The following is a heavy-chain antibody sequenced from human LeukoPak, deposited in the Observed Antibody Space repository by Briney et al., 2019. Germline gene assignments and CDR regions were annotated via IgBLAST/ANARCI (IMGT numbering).Heavy chain of an antibody. CDR2: INPSGGST. D-gene: IGHD2-15*01. V-gene: IGHV1-46*01. CDR3: ARAVGIVVVVVATLDY. CDR1: GYTFTAYY. Sequence: ASVKVSCKASGYTFTAYYIHWVRQAPGQGLEWMGIINPSGGSTNYAQKFQGRVTMTSDTSTSTVYMELSSLRSEDTAVYYCARAVGIVVVVVATLDYWGQGTLVTVSS. J-gene: IGHJ4*02.